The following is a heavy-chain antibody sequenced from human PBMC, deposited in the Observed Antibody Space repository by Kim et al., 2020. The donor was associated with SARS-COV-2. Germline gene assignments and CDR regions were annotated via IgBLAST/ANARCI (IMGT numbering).Heavy chain of an antibody. D-gene: IGHD3-3*01. CDR3: AGLYYDFWSGYSYYFDY. CDR1: GGSISSSSYY. Sequence: SETLSLTCTVSGGSISSSSYYWGWIRQPPGKGLEWIGSIYYSGSTYYNPSLKSRVTISVDTSKNQFSLKLSSVTAADTAVYYCAGLYYDFWSGYSYYFDYWGQGTLVTVSS. CDR2: IYYSGST. J-gene: IGHJ4*02. V-gene: IGHV4-39*01.